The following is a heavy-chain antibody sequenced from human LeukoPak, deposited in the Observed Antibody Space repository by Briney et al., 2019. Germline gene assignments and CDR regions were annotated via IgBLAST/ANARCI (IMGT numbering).Heavy chain of an antibody. CDR3: ARDDSSGWYYFDY. D-gene: IGHD6-19*01. J-gene: IGHJ4*02. Sequence: SETLSLTCTVSGGSISSYYWSWIRQPPGKGLEWIGYIYYSGSTNYNPSLKSRVTISVDTSKNQFSLKLSSVTAADTAVYYCARDDSSGWYYFDYWGQGTLVTVSS. CDR2: IYYSGST. CDR1: GGSISSYY. V-gene: IGHV4-59*01.